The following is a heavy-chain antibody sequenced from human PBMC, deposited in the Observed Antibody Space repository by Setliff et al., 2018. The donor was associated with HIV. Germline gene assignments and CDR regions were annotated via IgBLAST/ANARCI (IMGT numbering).Heavy chain of an antibody. D-gene: IGHD6-13*01. Sequence: SETLSLTCTVSGVSISSGTYYWSWVRQPAGKGLEWIGRIYTSGSTKYNPSLKSRVTIPVDTSKNQFSLKVSSVTAADTAVYYCARVARGGHSSRWYYFDYWGQGTLVTVSS. V-gene: IGHV4-61*02. CDR1: GVSISSGTYY. CDR2: IYTSGST. CDR3: ARVARGGHSSRWYYFDY. J-gene: IGHJ4*02.